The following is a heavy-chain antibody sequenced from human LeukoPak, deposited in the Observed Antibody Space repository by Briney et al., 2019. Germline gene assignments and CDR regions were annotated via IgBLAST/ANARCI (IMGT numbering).Heavy chain of an antibody. CDR3: ARGRGARYYDSSGLYYFDY. CDR2: IIPIFGTA. V-gene: IGHV1-69*05. J-gene: IGHJ4*02. CDR1: GGTFSSYA. D-gene: IGHD3-22*01. Sequence: ASVKVSCKASGGTFSSYAISWVRQAPGQGLEWMGGIIPIFGTANYAQKFQGRVTITTDESTSTAYMELSSLRSEDTAVYYCARGRGARYYDSSGLYYFDYWGQGTLVTVSS.